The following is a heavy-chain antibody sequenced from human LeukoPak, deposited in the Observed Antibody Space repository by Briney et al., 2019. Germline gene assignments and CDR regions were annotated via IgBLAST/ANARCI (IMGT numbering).Heavy chain of an antibody. V-gene: IGHV4-39*07. Sequence: SSETLSLTCTVSSGSISTSNYYWGWVRQPPGKALEWIGNIFYSGSTYYSPSLKSRVTISLDTSRNQFSLKLNSVTAADTAVYYCAVGDYDFDFWGQGTLVTVSS. D-gene: IGHD4-17*01. CDR1: SGSISTSNYY. CDR2: IFYSGST. J-gene: IGHJ4*02. CDR3: AVGDYDFDF.